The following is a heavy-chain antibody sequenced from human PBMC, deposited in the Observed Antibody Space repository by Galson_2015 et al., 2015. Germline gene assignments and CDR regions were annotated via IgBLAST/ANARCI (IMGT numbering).Heavy chain of an antibody. J-gene: IGHJ4*02. CDR2: IKYDGSQT. D-gene: IGHD1-14*01. CDR3: ARDANRGGEFDY. CDR1: GFTFRNYW. V-gene: IGHV3-7*03. Sequence: SLRLSCAASGFTFRNYWMVWVRQTPEKGLQWVAKIKYDGSQTFYVDSVKGRFTISRDNAENSLDLQMNSLRADDTAVYYCARDANRGGEFDYWGQGALFTVSS.